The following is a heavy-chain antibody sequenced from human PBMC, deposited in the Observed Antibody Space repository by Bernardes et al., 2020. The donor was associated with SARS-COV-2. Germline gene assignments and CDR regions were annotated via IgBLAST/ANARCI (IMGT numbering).Heavy chain of an antibody. D-gene: IGHD3-3*01. CDR2: ISGSGNTT. V-gene: IGHV3-23*01. J-gene: IGHJ5*01. CDR1: GFTFTKYD. Sequence: GESLRLSCAASGFTFTKYDMSWVRQAPGKGLEWVSVISGSGNTTYYADSVKGRFTISRDNSKNTLFLQMDSLRAEDTALYYFAKDDERPRFGAAGLDSWGEGTVVTVSS. CDR3: AKDDERPRFGAAGLDS.